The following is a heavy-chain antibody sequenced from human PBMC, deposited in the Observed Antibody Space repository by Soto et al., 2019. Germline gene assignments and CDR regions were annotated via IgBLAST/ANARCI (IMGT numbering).Heavy chain of an antibody. CDR3: ARTFDTITYYFDY. CDR2: ISFDGNII. V-gene: IGHV3-30-3*01. D-gene: IGHD3-9*01. Sequence: VHLVESGGGVVQPGGSLRLSCAASDFSFSSYAMHWIRQAPGKGLEWLAVISFDGNIIQYADSVKGRFIISRDNSKNTLYLQMNSLRGDDTAVYYCARTFDTITYYFDYWGQGTLVTGSS. CDR1: DFSFSSYA. J-gene: IGHJ4*02.